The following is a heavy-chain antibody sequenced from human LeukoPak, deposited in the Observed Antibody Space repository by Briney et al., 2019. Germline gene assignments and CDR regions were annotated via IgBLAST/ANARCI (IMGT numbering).Heavy chain of an antibody. J-gene: IGHJ4*02. CDR1: GFTFSSYE. D-gene: IGHD3-9*01. CDR3: ARGSQYNILTGFIVGAMDDFDY. V-gene: IGHV3-48*03. CDR2: ISSSGSTI. Sequence: PGGSLRLSCAASGFTFSSYEMNWVRQAPGKGLEGVSYISSSGSTIYYADSVKGRFTISRDNAKNSLYLQMNSLRAEDTAVYYCARGSQYNILTGFIVGAMDDFDYWGQGTLVTVSS.